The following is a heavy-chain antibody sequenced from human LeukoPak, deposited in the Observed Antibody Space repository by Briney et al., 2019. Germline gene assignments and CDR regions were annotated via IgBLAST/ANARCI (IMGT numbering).Heavy chain of an antibody. J-gene: IGHJ4*02. CDR2: IKQDGSEK. CDR1: GFTFSSYW. V-gene: IGHV3-7*03. CDR3: ARAHLSYCGGDCYSEYFDY. D-gene: IGHD2-21*02. Sequence: GGSLRLSCAASGFTFSSYWMSWVRQAPGKGLEWVANIKQDGSEKYYVDSVKGRFTISRDNAKNTLYLQMNSLRAEDTAVYYCARAHLSYCGGDCYSEYFDYWGQGTLVTVSS.